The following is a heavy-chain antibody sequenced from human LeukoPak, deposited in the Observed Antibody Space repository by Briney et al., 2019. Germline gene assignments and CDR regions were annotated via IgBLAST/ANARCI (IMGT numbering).Heavy chain of an antibody. D-gene: IGHD3-22*01. CDR2: IYHSGST. Sequence: SETLSLTCAVSGGSISSGGYSGSWIRQPPGKGLEWIGYIYHSGSTYYNPSLKSRVTISVDRPKNQFSLKLSSVTAADTAVYYCARGSDSSRATYFDYWGQGTLVTVSS. CDR1: GGSISSGGYS. J-gene: IGHJ4*02. V-gene: IGHV4-30-2*01. CDR3: ARGSDSSRATYFDY.